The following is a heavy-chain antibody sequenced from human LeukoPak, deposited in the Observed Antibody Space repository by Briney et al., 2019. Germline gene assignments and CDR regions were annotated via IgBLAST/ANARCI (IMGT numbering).Heavy chain of an antibody. Sequence: GGSLRLSCAASGFTFSSYAMSWVRQAPGKGPEWVAVIWFDGSNKYYAESVKGRFTISRDNSKDTLYLEMNNVRAEDTAVYYCARAVGPFDYWGQGILVTVSS. CDR3: ARAVGPFDY. V-gene: IGHV3-33*08. CDR2: IWFDGSNK. J-gene: IGHJ4*02. CDR1: GFTFSSYA. D-gene: IGHD3-16*01.